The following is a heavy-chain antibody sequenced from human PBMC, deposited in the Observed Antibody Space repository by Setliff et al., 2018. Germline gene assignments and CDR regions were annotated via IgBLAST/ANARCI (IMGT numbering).Heavy chain of an antibody. J-gene: IGHJ6*03. Sequence: GASVKVSCKASGYTFTNYGISWVRQAPGQGLEWMGWISAYNDNTNYAQKVQGRVTMTTDTSTSTAYMELRSLTSDDTAVYYCAREGRRYYDSSGYYYDPYYYYYMVVWGKGTTVTVSS. CDR3: AREGRRYYDSSGYYYDPYYYYYMVV. CDR2: ISAYNDNT. D-gene: IGHD3-22*01. CDR1: GYTFTNYG. V-gene: IGHV1-18*01.